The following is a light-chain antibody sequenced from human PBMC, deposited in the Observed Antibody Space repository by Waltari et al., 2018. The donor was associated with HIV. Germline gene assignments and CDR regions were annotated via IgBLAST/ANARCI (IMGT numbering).Light chain of an antibody. CDR2: GAS. J-gene: IGKJ1*01. CDR3: QQSGTSRRT. V-gene: IGKV3-20*01. CDR1: ESVTSSY. Sequence: EIVLTQSPGTLSLSPGERATLFCRASESVTSSYLACYQQKPGQAPRLLIYGASSRATGIPDRFSGSGSGTDFTLTISRLEPEDFAVYYCQQSGTSRRTFGQGTKVKIK.